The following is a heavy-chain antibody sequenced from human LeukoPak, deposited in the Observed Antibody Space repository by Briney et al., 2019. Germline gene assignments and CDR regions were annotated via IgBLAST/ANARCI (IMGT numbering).Heavy chain of an antibody. CDR1: GFTFSDYY. CDR2: ISSSGSTI. V-gene: IGHV3-11*01. J-gene: IGHJ4*02. CDR3: ARERPYGSGSARGDY. Sequence: GGSLRLSCAASGFTFSDYYMSWLRQAPGKGLEWVSYISSSGSTIYYADSVKGRFTISRDNAKNSLYLQMNSLRAGDTAVYYCARERPYGSGSARGDYWGQGTLVTVSS. D-gene: IGHD3-10*01.